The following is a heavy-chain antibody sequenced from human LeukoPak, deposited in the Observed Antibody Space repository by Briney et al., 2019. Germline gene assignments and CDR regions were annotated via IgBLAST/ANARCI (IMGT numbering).Heavy chain of an antibody. CDR3: ARDGRGGSPTYYFDY. J-gene: IGHJ4*02. V-gene: IGHV3-21*01. Sequence: GGSLRLSCAASGFTFSSYSMNWVRPAPGKGLEWVSSISSSSSYIYYADSVKGRFTISRDNAKNSLYLQMNSLRAEDTAVYYCARDGRGGSPTYYFDYWGQGTLVTVSS. CDR2: ISSSSSYI. CDR1: GFTFSSYS. D-gene: IGHD1-26*01.